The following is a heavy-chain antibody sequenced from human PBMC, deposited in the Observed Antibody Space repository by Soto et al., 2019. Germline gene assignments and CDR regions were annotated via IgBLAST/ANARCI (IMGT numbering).Heavy chain of an antibody. CDR3: ASNYGSGYRAFDS. CDR2: VNPILSMS. Sequence: QVQLVQSGAEVKSAGSSVKVSCKASGDTFNFYSINWVRQAPGLGLEWVGRVNPILSMSNYAQRFQGRVTMTADKSTCTAYMELRSLRSEDTAIYYCASNYGSGYRAFDSWGQGARVTVSS. D-gene: IGHD3-10*01. CDR1: GDTFNFYS. V-gene: IGHV1-69*02. J-gene: IGHJ4*02.